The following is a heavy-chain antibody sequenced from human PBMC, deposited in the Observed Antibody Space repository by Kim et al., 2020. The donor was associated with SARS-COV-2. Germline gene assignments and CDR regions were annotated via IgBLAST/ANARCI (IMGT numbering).Heavy chain of an antibody. J-gene: IGHJ4*02. Sequence: SETLSLTCTVSGGSISSSSYYWGWIRQPPGKGLEWIGSIYYSGSTYYNPSLKSRVTISVDTSKNQFSLKLSSVTAADTAVYYCASPIENYYGSGPAPYPVQSWGQGTLVTVSS. V-gene: IGHV4-39*01. CDR1: GGSISSSSYY. CDR2: IYYSGST. D-gene: IGHD3-10*01. CDR3: ASPIENYYGSGPAPYPVQS.